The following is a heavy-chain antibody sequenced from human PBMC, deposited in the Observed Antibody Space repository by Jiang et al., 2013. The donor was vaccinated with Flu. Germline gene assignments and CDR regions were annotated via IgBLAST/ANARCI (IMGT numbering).Heavy chain of an antibody. D-gene: IGHD1-14*01. CDR2: FDPEDGET. CDR3: ARNRGVSEPYPDY. CDR1: TELS. V-gene: IGHV1-24*01. J-gene: IGHJ4*02. Sequence: TELSMHWVRQAPGKGLEWMGGFDPEDGETIYAQKFQGRATMTEDTSTDTAYMELSSLESEDTALYYCARNRGVSEPYPDYWGQGTLVTVSS.